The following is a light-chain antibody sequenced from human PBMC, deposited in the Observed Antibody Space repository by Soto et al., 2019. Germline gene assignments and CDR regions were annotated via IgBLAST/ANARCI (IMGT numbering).Light chain of an antibody. V-gene: IGKV3-15*01. CDR1: QSVSSN. CDR2: DAS. Sequence: EIVMTQSPATLSVSPGERATLSCRASQSVSSNLAWYQQIPGQAPRLLIYDASTRATDVPATFSGSGSGTEFALTISSLQSEESAVYYCQQYNNWPGTFGQGTKVEIK. CDR3: QQYNNWPGT. J-gene: IGKJ1*01.